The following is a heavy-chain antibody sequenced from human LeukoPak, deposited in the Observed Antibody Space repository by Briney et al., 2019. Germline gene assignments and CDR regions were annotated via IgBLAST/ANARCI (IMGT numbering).Heavy chain of an antibody. V-gene: IGHV1-2*04. Sequence: ASVKVSCKASGYTFTGYYMHWVRQAPGQGLEWMGWINPNSGGTNYAQKFQGWVTMTRDTSISTAYMELSRLRSDDTAVYYCASSTGRLSVGHGMGVWGQGTTVTVSS. CDR3: ASSTGRLSVGHGMGV. J-gene: IGHJ6*01. D-gene: IGHD1-26*01. CDR2: INPNSGGT. CDR1: GYTFTGYY.